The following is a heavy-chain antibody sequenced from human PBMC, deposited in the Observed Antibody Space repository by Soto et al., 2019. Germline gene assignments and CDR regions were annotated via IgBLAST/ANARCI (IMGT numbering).Heavy chain of an antibody. CDR3: ARAVVRDIVVVVAAPPRRTENWFDP. CDR2: IIPIFGTA. D-gene: IGHD2-15*01. Sequence: SVKVSCKASGGTFSSYVISWVRQAPGQGLEWMGGIIPIFGTANYAQKFQGRVTITADESTSTAYMELSSLRSEDTAVYYCARAVVRDIVVVVAAPPRRTENWFDPWGQGTLVTVSS. V-gene: IGHV1-69*13. J-gene: IGHJ5*02. CDR1: GGTFSSYV.